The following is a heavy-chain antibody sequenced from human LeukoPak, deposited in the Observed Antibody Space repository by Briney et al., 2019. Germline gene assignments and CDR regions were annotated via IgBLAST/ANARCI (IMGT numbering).Heavy chain of an antibody. V-gene: IGHV4-59*01. D-gene: IGHD6-6*01. CDR3: ARDSSSDYYYYGMDV. J-gene: IGHJ6*02. Sequence: SETLSLTCTVSGGPISSYYWSWIRQPPGKGLEWIRYIYYSGSTNYNPSLKSRVTISVDTSKNQFSLKLSSVTAADTAVYYCARDSSSDYYYYGMDVWGQGTTVTVSS. CDR1: GGPISSYY. CDR2: IYYSGST.